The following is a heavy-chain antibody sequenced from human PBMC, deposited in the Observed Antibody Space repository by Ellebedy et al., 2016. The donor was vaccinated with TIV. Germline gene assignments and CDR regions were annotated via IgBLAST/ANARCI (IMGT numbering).Heavy chain of an antibody. J-gene: IGHJ4*02. V-gene: IGHV3-30-3*01. Sequence: GESLKISCSASGFAFSIYAMHWVRQAPGKGLEWVAAIVYDGSNKYYADSVKGRFTVSRDNSKNTVFLQMNSLRVEDTAVYYCAKGLVDTAMADYWGQGTLVTVSS. CDR1: GFAFSIYA. CDR2: IVYDGSNK. D-gene: IGHD5-18*01. CDR3: AKGLVDTAMADY.